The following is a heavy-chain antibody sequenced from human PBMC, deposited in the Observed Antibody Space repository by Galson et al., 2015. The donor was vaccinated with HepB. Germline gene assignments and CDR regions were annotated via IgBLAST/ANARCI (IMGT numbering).Heavy chain of an antibody. V-gene: IGHV3-23*01. Sequence: SVRLSCAAYGFTFSHYGMSWVRQVPGKGLEWVAAISTTVRTPYYADSVKGRFTISRDNSKGTLYLQMNGLRAEDTAVYYCAKERLYKVNTETSTSWGSFHVWGQGTPVTVSS. J-gene: IGHJ3*01. CDR2: ISTTVRTP. CDR1: GFTFSHYG. CDR3: AKERLYKVNTETSTSWGSFHV. D-gene: IGHD2-2*01.